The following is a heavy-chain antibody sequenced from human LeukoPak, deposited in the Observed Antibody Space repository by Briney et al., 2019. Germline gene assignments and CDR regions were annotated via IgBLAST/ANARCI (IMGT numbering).Heavy chain of an antibody. CDR2: ISGSDGGT. V-gene: IGHV3-23*01. J-gene: IGHJ4*02. CDR1: GFTFSSYA. D-gene: IGHD6-13*01. Sequence: GGSLRLSCAASGFTFSSYAMSWVRQAPGKGLEWVSGISGSDGGTYYADSVKGRFTISRDKSKNTLYLQMNSLRAEDTAVYYCAKSRAAAGPFDYWGQGTLVTVSS. CDR3: AKSRAAAGPFDY.